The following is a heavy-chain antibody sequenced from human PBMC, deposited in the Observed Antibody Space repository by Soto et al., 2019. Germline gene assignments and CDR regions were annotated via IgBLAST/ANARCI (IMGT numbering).Heavy chain of an antibody. CDR1: GFTFPSYT. V-gene: IGHV1-58*01. CDR2: IVVGSGNT. D-gene: IGHD3-22*01. CDR3: AADARYDYYDGSSYSV. Sequence: SVQVSFQASGFTFPSYTVQWVRQARGQRLEWIGWIVVGSGNTNYAQKFQERVTITGDMSTSTAYMDLSSLRSEETAVYYCAADARYDYYDGSSYSVWGRGTLVTVSS. J-gene: IGHJ4*02.